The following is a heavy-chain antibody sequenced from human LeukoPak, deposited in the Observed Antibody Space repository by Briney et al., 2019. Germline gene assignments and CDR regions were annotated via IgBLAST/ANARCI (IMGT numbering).Heavy chain of an antibody. Sequence: VASVKVSCKASGYTFTSYAMNWVRQAPGQGLEWMGWINTNTGNPTYAQGFTGRFVFSLDTSVSTAYLQISSLKAEDTAVYYCARDPRITGTDPSYGSSWYGVDYWGQGTLVTVSS. V-gene: IGHV7-4-1*02. CDR2: INTNTGNP. CDR3: ARDPRITGTDPSYGSSWYGVDY. D-gene: IGHD6-13*01. CDR1: GYTFTSYA. J-gene: IGHJ4*02.